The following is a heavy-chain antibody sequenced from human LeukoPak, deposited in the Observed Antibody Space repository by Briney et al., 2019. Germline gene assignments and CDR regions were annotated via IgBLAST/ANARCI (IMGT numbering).Heavy chain of an antibody. D-gene: IGHD6-13*01. V-gene: IGHV3-48*03. CDR3: ASNSLELAYYFDY. CDR1: GFTFSSYE. Sequence: GGSLRLSCAASGFTFSSYEMNWVRQAPGKGLEWVSYISSSGSSIYYADSVKGRFTISRDNAKNSLYLQMNSLRAEDTAVYYCASNSLELAYYFDYWGQGTLVTVSS. J-gene: IGHJ4*02. CDR2: ISSSGSSI.